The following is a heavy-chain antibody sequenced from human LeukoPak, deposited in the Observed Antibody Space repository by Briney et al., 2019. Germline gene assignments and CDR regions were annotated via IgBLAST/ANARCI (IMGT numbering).Heavy chain of an antibody. J-gene: IGHJ1*01. Sequence: GGSLRLSCAASGLTFSSYAMSWVRQAPGKGLEWVSGISGSGGSTSYADSVKGRFTISRDNSNNTLYLQMNTLRVEDTAVYYCAKARALCGGECTAFLQHGGQGTLVTVSS. CDR2: ISGSGGST. V-gene: IGHV3-23*01. CDR3: AKARALCGGECTAFLQH. CDR1: GLTFSSYA. D-gene: IGHD2-21*01.